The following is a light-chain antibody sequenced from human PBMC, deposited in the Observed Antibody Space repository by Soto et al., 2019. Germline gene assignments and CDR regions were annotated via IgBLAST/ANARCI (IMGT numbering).Light chain of an antibody. V-gene: IGKV3-15*01. Sequence: EIVMTQSPATLSVSPGERATLSCRASQSVSSNLAWYQQKPGQAPRLLIYGASTRATGIPARFSGSGSGTDFTLTNSSLQSEDFAVYYCQHYNNWPRTFGQGTKVEIK. CDR3: QHYNNWPRT. CDR2: GAS. J-gene: IGKJ1*01. CDR1: QSVSSN.